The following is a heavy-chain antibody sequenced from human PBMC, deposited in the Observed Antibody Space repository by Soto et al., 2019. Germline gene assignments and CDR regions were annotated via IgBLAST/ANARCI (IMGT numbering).Heavy chain of an antibody. CDR3: ARGPGILNAFDI. V-gene: IGHV1-69*01. D-gene: IGHD3-9*01. J-gene: IGHJ3*02. CDR2: IIPIFAKP. Sequence: QVQLIQSGAELKRPGSSVKVSCKASGDTFSSYSITWLRQAPGQRLEWMGGIIPIFAKPTYAQKFQGRVAITADDSTSTVYMELTSLTAEDTAVYYFARGPGILNAFDIWGQGTPLSVSS. CDR1: GDTFSSYS.